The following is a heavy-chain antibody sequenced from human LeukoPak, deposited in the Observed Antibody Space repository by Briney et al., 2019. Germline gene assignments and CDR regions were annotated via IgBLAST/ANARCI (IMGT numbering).Heavy chain of an antibody. CDR3: AREYSSGWYLYGY. J-gene: IGHJ4*02. Sequence: ASVKVSCKASGYTFTGYYMHWVRQAPGQGREWMGWINPNSGGTNYSQKFQGRVTMTRDTSISTAYMELSRLRSDDTAVYYCAREYSSGWYLYGYWGQGTLVTVSS. CDR2: INPNSGGT. D-gene: IGHD6-19*01. CDR1: GYTFTGYY. V-gene: IGHV1-2*02.